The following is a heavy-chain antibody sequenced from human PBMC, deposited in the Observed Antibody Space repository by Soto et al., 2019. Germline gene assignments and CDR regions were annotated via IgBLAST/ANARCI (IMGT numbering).Heavy chain of an antibody. V-gene: IGHV1-18*04. CDR2: IGVYHTET. J-gene: IGHJ4*02. Sequence: QIQMVQSGAEIKDPGASVKVSCKTSGYTFPEYGIDWVRQAPGQGLQWMGWIGVYHTETKYTPQFQGRVTINSDTSTRTVYMELRSLRSDDTATYYCVIHDKTISLDHWGPGTRITVSS. CDR3: VIHDKTISLDH. CDR1: GYTFPEYG. D-gene: IGHD3-22*01.